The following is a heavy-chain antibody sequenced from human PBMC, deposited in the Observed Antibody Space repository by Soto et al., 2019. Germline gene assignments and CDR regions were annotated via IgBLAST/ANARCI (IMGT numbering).Heavy chain of an antibody. CDR3: ARDMKVYGDYVRGFDY. Sequence: GGSLRLSCAASGFTFSSYSMNWVRQAPGKGLEWVSYISSSSSTIYYADSVKGRFTISRDNAKNSLYLQMNSLRDEDTAVYYCARDMKVYGDYVRGFDYWGQGTLVTVSS. V-gene: IGHV3-48*02. CDR2: ISSSSSTI. J-gene: IGHJ4*02. D-gene: IGHD4-17*01. CDR1: GFTFSSYS.